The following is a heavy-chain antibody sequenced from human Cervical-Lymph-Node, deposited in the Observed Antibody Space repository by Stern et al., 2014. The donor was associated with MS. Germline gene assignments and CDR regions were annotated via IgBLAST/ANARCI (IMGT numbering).Heavy chain of an antibody. CDR1: GFTFSSYW. J-gene: IGHJ6*02. V-gene: IGHV3-74*03. CDR2: INSDGSSI. Sequence: EVQLVESGGGLLQPGGSLRLSCAASGFTFSSYWMHWVRQAPGKGLVWVSRINSDGSSIAYADSVKGRFTISRDNAENTLYLQMNSLRAEDTAVYYCTRDRLVNDLLTGHGYYYGMDVWGQGTTVTVSS. D-gene: IGHD3-9*01. CDR3: TRDRLVNDLLTGHGYYYGMDV.